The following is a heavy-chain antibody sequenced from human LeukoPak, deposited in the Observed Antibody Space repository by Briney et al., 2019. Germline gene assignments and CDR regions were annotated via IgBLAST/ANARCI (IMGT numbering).Heavy chain of an antibody. CDR3: ARGRITFGGVIVSGPRFDY. CDR2: IKHSGST. J-gene: IGHJ4*02. CDR1: GGSFSGYY. Sequence: SETLSLTCAVYGGSFSGYYWSWIRQPPGKGLEWIGEIKHSGSTNYNSSLKSRVTISVDTSKNQFSLKLSSVTAADTAVYYCARGRITFGGVIVSGPRFDYWGQGTLVTVSS. D-gene: IGHD3-16*02. V-gene: IGHV4-34*01.